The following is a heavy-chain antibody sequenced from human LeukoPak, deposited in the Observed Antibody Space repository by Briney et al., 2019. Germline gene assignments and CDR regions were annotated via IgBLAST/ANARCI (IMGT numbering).Heavy chain of an antibody. CDR2: ISYDGSNK. D-gene: IGHD6-13*01. CDR1: GFTFSSYG. J-gene: IGHJ4*02. CDR3: AKVSSSWYGGYFDY. Sequence: GSLRLSCAASGFTFSSYGMHWVRQAPGKGLEWVAVISYDGSNKYYADSVKGRFTISRDNSKNTLYLQMNSLRAEDTAVYYCAKVSSSWYGGYFDYWGQGTLVTVSS. V-gene: IGHV3-30*18.